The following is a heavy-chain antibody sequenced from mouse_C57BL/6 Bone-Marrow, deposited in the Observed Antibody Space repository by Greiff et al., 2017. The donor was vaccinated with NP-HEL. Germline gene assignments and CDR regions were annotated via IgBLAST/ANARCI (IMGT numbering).Heavy chain of an antibody. CDR2: ISYDGSN. D-gene: IGHD1-1*01. Sequence: DVKLQESGPGLVKPSQSLSLTCSVTGYSITSGYYWNWIRQFPGNKLEWMGYISYDGSNNYNPSLKNRISITRDTSKNQFFLKLNSVTTEDTATYYCAREGIYGSSSKFAYWGQGTLVTVSA. CDR3: AREGIYGSSSKFAY. CDR1: GYSITSGYY. J-gene: IGHJ3*01. V-gene: IGHV3-6*01.